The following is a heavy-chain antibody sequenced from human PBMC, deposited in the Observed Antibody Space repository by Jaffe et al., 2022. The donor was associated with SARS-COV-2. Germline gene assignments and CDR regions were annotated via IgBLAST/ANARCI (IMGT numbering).Heavy chain of an antibody. V-gene: IGHV4-61*02. Sequence: QVQLQESGPGLVKPSQTLSLTCTVSGDSISSGDFYWSWIRQPAGKGLEWIGRMSTSGNTAYNPSLRSRVTISIDASKNQFSLTLSSVTAADTALYFCARGKNDYSIFDFWGQGTLVTVSS. J-gene: IGHJ4*02. CDR3: ARGKNDYSIFDF. D-gene: IGHD4-4*01. CDR1: GDSISSGDFY. CDR2: MSTSGNT.